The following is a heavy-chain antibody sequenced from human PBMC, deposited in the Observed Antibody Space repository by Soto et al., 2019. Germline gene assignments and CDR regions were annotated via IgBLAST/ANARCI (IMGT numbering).Heavy chain of an antibody. J-gene: IGHJ4*02. Sequence: PSETLSLTCTVSGDSISSHYWSWIRQPPGKGLEWIGFGSTKYNPSLKSRIRISVDTSKNQFSLNLTSATAADTAVYYCARVSTSASGSYYTLDYWGQGTLGTSPQ. D-gene: IGHD3-10*01. V-gene: IGHV4-59*11. CDR3: ARVSTSASGSYYTLDY. CDR2: GST. CDR1: GDSISSHY.